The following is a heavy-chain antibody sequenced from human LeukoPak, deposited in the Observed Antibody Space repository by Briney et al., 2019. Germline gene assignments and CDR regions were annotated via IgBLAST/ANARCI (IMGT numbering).Heavy chain of an antibody. J-gene: IGHJ1*01. D-gene: IGHD2-15*01. CDR1: GFTVSRNY. V-gene: IGHV3-20*04. CDR3: AREDGFCSGGSCYHH. CDR2: INWNGVST. Sequence: PGGSLRLPCAASGFTVSRNYMNWVRQAPGRGLEWVSFINWNGVSTDYADSVKGRFTISRDNAKNSLFLQMNSLRAEDTAFYYCAREDGFCSGGSCYHHWGQGTLVTVSS.